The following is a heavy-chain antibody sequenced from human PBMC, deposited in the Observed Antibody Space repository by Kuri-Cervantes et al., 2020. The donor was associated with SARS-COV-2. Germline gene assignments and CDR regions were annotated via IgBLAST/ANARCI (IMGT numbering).Heavy chain of an antibody. CDR2: IGWDVET. V-gene: IGHV2-70*11. CDR1: GFSLSTSGMY. CDR3: ARSIEPSGGFDY. Sequence: SGPTLVKPTQTLTLTCTVSGFSLSTSGMYVNWIRQPPGKALEWLARIGWDVETSRSTSLKTRLTISKDTSKNQVVLTMTNLDPADTGTYYCARSIEPSGGFDYWGQGTLVTVSS. J-gene: IGHJ4*02. D-gene: IGHD1-26*01.